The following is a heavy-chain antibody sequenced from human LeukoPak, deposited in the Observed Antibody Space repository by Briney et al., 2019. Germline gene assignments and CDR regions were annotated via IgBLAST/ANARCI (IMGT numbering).Heavy chain of an antibody. Sequence: GESLKTSCKGSGYSLTSYWIGWVRQMPGKGLEWVGIIYPGDSDTRYSPSFQGQVTISADKSISTAYLQWSSLKASDTAMYYWARHWVDGPAGFFDYWGQGTLVTVSS. D-gene: IGHD5-24*01. V-gene: IGHV5-51*01. J-gene: IGHJ4*02. CDR1: GYSLTSYW. CDR2: IYPGDSDT. CDR3: ARHWVDGPAGFFDY.